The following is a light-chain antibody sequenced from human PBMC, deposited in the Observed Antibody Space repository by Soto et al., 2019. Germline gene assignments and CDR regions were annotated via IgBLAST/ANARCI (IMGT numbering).Light chain of an antibody. J-gene: IGKJ1*01. CDR3: QQYYTVPPWT. CDR1: QSLLYFSDNKNY. V-gene: IGKV4-1*01. Sequence: IVMTQSPDSLAVSLGARANINCESSQSLLYFSDNKNYLAWYQQKPGQPPKLLISWASTRESGVPYRFSGSGSGTDFTLTISSLQAEDVAIYYCQQYYTVPPWTFGQGTKVEIK. CDR2: WAS.